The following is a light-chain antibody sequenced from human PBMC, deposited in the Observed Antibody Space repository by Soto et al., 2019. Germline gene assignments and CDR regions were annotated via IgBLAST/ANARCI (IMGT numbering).Light chain of an antibody. V-gene: IGLV2-23*03. CDR3: CSYAGSSTFYV. J-gene: IGLJ1*01. CDR2: EGS. Sequence: SALTQPASVSGSPGQSITISCTGTSSDVGSYNLVSWYQQHLGKAPKLMIYEGSKRPSGVSNRFSGSKSGNTASLTISGLQAEDEADYYCCSYAGSSTFYVFGTGTKLTVL. CDR1: SSDVGSYNL.